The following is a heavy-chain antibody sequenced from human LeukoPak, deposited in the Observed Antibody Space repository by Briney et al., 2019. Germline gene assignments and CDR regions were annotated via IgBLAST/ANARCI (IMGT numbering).Heavy chain of an antibody. J-gene: IGHJ5*02. CDR3: ARDPLDR. Sequence: GGSLRLSCALSAFTLSSYWMSWVRQTPGKGLEWVANTKQDGGEAYYADSVKGRFNISRDNAKNSLYFQMNSLRPEDTAVYYCARDPLDRWGQGALVTVSS. CDR1: AFTLSSYW. V-gene: IGHV3-7*05. CDR2: TKQDGGEA.